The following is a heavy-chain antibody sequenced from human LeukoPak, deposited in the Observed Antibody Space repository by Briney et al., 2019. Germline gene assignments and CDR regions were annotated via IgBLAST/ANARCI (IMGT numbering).Heavy chain of an antibody. CDR3: AREMPTTETFDY. D-gene: IGHD5-24*01. CDR1: GFTFSSYA. Sequence: PGGSLRLSCAASGFTFSSYAMHWVRQAPGKGLEWVAVISYDGSNKYYADSVKGRFTIPRDNSKNTLYLQMNSLRAEDTAVYYCAREMPTTETFDYWGQGALVTVSS. CDR2: ISYDGSNK. J-gene: IGHJ4*02. V-gene: IGHV3-30-3*01.